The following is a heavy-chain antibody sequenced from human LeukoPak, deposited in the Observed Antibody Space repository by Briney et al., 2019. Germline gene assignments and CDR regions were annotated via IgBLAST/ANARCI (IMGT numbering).Heavy chain of an antibody. CDR2: IIPIFGTA. D-gene: IGHD4-23*01. Sequence: SVKVSCKASGGTFSSYAISWVRQAPGQGLEWMGGIIPIFGTANYAQKFQGRVTITTDESTSTAYMELSSLRSEDTAVYYCARGSPLAYGGNSVFDYWGQGTLVAVSS. CDR1: GGTFSSYA. V-gene: IGHV1-69*05. CDR3: ARGSPLAYGGNSVFDY. J-gene: IGHJ4*02.